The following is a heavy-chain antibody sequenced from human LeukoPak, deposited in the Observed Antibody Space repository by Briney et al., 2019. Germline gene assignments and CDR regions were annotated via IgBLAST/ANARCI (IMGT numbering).Heavy chain of an antibody. J-gene: IGHJ4*02. CDR1: GSSISNNAL. CDR2: IYHSGST. Sequence: SDTLSLTCAVSGSSISNNALWGWIRQPPGKGLEWIGYIYHSGSTYYNLSLKSRVTMSADTSKNQFSLKLTFVTAVDTAVYYCARMVSGSGTYYFDSWGQGTLVTVSS. D-gene: IGHD3-10*01. CDR3: ARMVSGSGTYYFDS. V-gene: IGHV4-28*01.